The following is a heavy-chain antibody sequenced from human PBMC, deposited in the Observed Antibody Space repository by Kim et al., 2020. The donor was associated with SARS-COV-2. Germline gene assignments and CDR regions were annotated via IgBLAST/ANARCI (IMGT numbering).Heavy chain of an antibody. V-gene: IGHV3-21*01. CDR2: SSYI. Sequence: SSYIYYADSVKGRLTISGDNAKNSLYRQMNSLRAEDTAVYYCAIGSGLDYWGQGTLVTVSS. J-gene: IGHJ4*02. CDR3: AIGSGLDY. D-gene: IGHD2-15*01.